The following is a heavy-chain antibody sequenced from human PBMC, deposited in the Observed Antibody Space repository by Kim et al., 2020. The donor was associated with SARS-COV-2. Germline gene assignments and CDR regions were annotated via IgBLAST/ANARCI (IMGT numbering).Heavy chain of an antibody. V-gene: IGHV4-34*01. CDR1: GGSFSGYY. D-gene: IGHD6-6*01. CDR3: ARGLVLGSSNGRGGGPVDY. CDR2: INHSGST. Sequence: SETLSLTCAVYGGSFSGYYWSWIRQPPGKGLEWIGEINHSGSTNYNPSLKSRVTISVDTSKNQFSLKLSSVTAADTAVHYCARGLVLGSSNGRGGGPVDYWGQGTLVTVSS. J-gene: IGHJ4*02.